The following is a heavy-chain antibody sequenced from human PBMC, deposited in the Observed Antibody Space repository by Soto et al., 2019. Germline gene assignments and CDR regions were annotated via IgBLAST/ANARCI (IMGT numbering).Heavy chain of an antibody. J-gene: IGHJ4*02. V-gene: IGHV3-30-3*01. CDR1: GFTFSSYA. Sequence: QVQLVESGGGVVQPGRSLRLSCAASGFTFSSYAMHWVRQAPGKGLEWVAVISYDGSNKYYADSVKGRFTISRDNSKNTLYLLMSSLRPEDTAVYSCARAPLVVVTATYFDYWGQGTLVTVSS. CDR3: ARAPLVVVTATYFDY. D-gene: IGHD2-21*02. CDR2: ISYDGSNK.